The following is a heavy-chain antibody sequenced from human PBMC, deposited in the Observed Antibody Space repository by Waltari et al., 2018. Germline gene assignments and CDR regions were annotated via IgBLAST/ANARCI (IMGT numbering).Heavy chain of an antibody. Sequence: EVQLVESGGGLVQPGRSLRLSCAASGFTFDDYAMHWVRQAPGKGLEWVSGISWNSGSIGDADSVKGRFTISRDNAKNALYLQMNSLRAEDTALYYCAKADSSWSQASFDYWGQGTLVTVSS. CDR2: ISWNSGSI. CDR3: AKADSSWSQASFDY. V-gene: IGHV3-9*01. CDR1: GFTFDDYA. J-gene: IGHJ4*02. D-gene: IGHD6-13*01.